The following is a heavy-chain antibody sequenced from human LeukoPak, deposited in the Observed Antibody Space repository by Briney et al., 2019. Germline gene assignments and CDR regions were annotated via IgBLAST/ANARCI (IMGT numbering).Heavy chain of an antibody. CDR1: GYTFTSYA. CDR2: INAGNGNT. CDR3: ARNYYDSSGYDH. J-gene: IGHJ4*02. D-gene: IGHD3-22*01. V-gene: IGHV1-3*01. Sequence: ASVKVSCTASGYTFTSYAMHWVRQAPGQRLEWMGWINAGNGNTKYSQKFQGRVTITRDTSASTAYMELSSLRSEDTAVYYCARNYYDSSGYDHWGQGTLVTVSS.